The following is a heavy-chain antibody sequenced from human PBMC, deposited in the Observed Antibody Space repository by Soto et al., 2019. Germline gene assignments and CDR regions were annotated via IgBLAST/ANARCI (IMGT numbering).Heavy chain of an antibody. Sequence: SETLSLTCAVYGGSFSGYYWSWTRQPPGKGLEWIGEINHSGSTNYNPSLKSRVTISVDTSKNQFSLKLSSVTAADTAVYYCARGRSGGYDFWSGYPFYYYYYGMDVWGQGTTVTVSS. J-gene: IGHJ6*02. D-gene: IGHD3-3*01. CDR1: GGSFSGYY. CDR2: INHSGST. V-gene: IGHV4-34*01. CDR3: ARGRSGGYDFWSGYPFYYYYYGMDV.